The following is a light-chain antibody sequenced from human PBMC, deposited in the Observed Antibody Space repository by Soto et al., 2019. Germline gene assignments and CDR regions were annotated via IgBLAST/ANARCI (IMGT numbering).Light chain of an antibody. V-gene: IGKV3-15*01. CDR3: QQYNEWPPT. CDR1: QSISRN. J-gene: IGKJ1*01. CDR2: GAF. Sequence: EIVMTQSPATLSVSPGERATLSCRASQSISRNLAWHQQKPGQAPRLLIYGAFTRATGIPATFSGSGSGTEFTLTISSLQSEDFAIYYWQQYNEWPPTFGQGTKVEIK.